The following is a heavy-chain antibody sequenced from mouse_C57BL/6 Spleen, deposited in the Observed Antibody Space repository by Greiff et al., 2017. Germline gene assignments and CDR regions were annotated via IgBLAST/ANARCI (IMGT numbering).Heavy chain of an antibody. D-gene: IGHD1-1*02. Sequence: EVQLQQSGAELVRPGASVKLSCTASGFNIKDYYMHWVKQRPEQGLEWIGRIDPEDGDTEYAPKFQGKATMTADPSSNTAYLQLSSLTSEDTAVYYCTTWGSYWFAYWGQGTLVTVSA. CDR1: GFNIKDYY. J-gene: IGHJ3*01. CDR3: TTWGSYWFAY. V-gene: IGHV14-1*01. CDR2: IDPEDGDT.